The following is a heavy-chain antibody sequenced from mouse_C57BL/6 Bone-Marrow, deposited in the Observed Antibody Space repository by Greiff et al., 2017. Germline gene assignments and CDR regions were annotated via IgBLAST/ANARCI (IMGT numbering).Heavy chain of an antibody. CDR2: INPGSGGT. D-gene: IGHD2-3*01. Sequence: VQLQQSGAELVRPGTSVKVSCKASGYAFTNYLIEWVKQRPGQGLEWIGVINPGSGGTNYNEKFKGKATLTADKSSSTAYMQLSSLTSEDSAVYFGARFHDGYYGGMDYWGQGTSVTVSS. J-gene: IGHJ4*01. CDR1: GYAFTNYL. CDR3: ARFHDGYYGGMDY. V-gene: IGHV1-54*01.